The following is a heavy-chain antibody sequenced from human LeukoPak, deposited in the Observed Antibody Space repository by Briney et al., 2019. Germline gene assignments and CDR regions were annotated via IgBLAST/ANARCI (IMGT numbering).Heavy chain of an antibody. CDR1: GFSFSNYG. CDR3: ARGAYYGSGRGRTSFDY. J-gene: IGHJ4*02. CDR2: ISSSGSTI. D-gene: IGHD3-10*01. Sequence: GGSLRLSCAASGFSFSNYGMHWVRQAPGKGLEWVSYISSSGSTIYYADSVKGRFTISRDNAKNSLYLQMNSLRAEDTAVYYCARGAYYGSGRGRTSFDYWGQGTLVTVSS. V-gene: IGHV3-48*03.